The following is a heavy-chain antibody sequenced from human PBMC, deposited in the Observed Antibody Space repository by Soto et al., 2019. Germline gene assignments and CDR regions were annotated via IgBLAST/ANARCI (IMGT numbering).Heavy chain of an antibody. CDR3: ARHAGEPHFDY. J-gene: IGHJ4*02. V-gene: IGHV4-4*02. CDR2: ISHTGST. D-gene: IGHD1-26*01. CDR1: GASIGSSYW. Sequence: QVQLQESGPGLVKPSGALSLTCAVSGASIGSSYWWSWVRQPPGKGLEWIGKISHTGSTNYNPSLRSRVTRSVDTSKNQCSLKLNSVTAADTAVYYCARHAGEPHFDYWGQGALVTVSS.